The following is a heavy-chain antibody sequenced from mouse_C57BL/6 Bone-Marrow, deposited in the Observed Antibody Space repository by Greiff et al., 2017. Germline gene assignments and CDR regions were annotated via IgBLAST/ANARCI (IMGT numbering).Heavy chain of an antibody. V-gene: IGHV1-81*01. Sequence: VKLLESGAELARPGASVKLSCKASGYTFTSYGISWVKQRTGQGLEWIGEIYPRSGNTYYNEKFKGKATLTADKSSSTAYMELRSLTSEDSAVYFCARDYYGSSYGYWGQGTTLTVSS. CDR3: ARDYYGSSYGY. CDR2: IYPRSGNT. CDR1: GYTFTSYG. D-gene: IGHD1-1*01. J-gene: IGHJ2*01.